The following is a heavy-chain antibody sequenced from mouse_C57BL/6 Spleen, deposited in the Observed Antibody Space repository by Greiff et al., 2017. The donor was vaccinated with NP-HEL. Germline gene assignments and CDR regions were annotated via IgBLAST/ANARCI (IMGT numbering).Heavy chain of an antibody. D-gene: IGHD4-1*01. J-gene: IGHJ2*01. V-gene: IGHV1-26*01. CDR2: INPNNGGT. CDR1: GYTFTDYY. CDR3: ARLNWDGGY. Sequence: EVQLQQSGPELVKPGASVKISCKASGYTFTDYYMNWVKQSHGKSLEWIGDINPNNGGTSYNQKFKGKATLTVDKSSSTAYMELRSLTSEDSAVYYCARLNWDGGYWGQGTTLTVSS.